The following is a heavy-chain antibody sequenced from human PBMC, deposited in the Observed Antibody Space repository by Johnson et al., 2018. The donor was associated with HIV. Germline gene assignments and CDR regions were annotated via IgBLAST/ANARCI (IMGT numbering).Heavy chain of an antibody. CDR2: ISYDGSKK. CDR3: ARGEDYGGNFGALDI. CDR1: GFTFSSYA. J-gene: IGHJ3*02. V-gene: IGHV3-30-3*01. Sequence: QVQLVESGGGVVQPGRSLRLSCAASGFTFSSYAVQWVRQAPDKGLEWVAVISYDGSKKYYADSVRGRFTISRDNSKNTLYLQMNSLREEDTAVYYCARGEDYGGNFGALDIWGQGTMVTVSS. D-gene: IGHD4-23*01.